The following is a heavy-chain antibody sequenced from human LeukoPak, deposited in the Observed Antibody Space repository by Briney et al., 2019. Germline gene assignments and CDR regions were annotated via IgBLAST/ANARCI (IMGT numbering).Heavy chain of an antibody. CDR3: ARKRCSGSRPLYWFDP. J-gene: IGHJ5*02. Sequence: ASVKVSCKASGYTFTGYYMHWVRQAPGQGLEWMGWINPNSGGTNYAQKFQGRVTMTRDTSISTAYMELSRLRSDDTAVYYCARKRCSGSRPLYWFDPWGQGTLVTVSS. V-gene: IGHV1-2*02. CDR1: GYTFTGYY. D-gene: IGHD6-19*01. CDR2: INPNSGGT.